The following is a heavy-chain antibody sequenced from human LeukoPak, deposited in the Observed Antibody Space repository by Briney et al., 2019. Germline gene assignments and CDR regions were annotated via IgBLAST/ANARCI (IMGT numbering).Heavy chain of an antibody. D-gene: IGHD4/OR15-4a*01. Sequence: KPSETLSLTCTVSGGSISRYYWSWIRQPPGKGLEWIGYIYYSGSTNYNPSLKSRVTISVDTSKNQFSLKLSSVTAADTAVYYCATGANWFDPWGQGTLVTVSS. V-gene: IGHV4-59*01. CDR3: ATGANWFDP. CDR1: GGSISRYY. CDR2: IYYSGST. J-gene: IGHJ5*02.